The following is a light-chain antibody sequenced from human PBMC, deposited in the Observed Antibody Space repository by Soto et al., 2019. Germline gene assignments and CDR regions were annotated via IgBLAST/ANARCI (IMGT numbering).Light chain of an antibody. CDR3: QQYGSSLTWT. CDR1: QSVSNNY. V-gene: IGKV3-20*01. Sequence: IVLTQSPGTLSLSPGERATLSCRASQSVSNNYLAWYQQKPGQAPRLVIYGASSRATGIPDRFSGSGSGTDFTLTISRLEPEDFAVYYCQQYGSSLTWTFGQGTKVEIK. CDR2: GAS. J-gene: IGKJ1*01.